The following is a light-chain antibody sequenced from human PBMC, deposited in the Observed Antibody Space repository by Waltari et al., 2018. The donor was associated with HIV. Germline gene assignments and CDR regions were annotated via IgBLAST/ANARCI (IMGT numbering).Light chain of an antibody. J-gene: IGLJ2*01. CDR1: NSDIGGYNY. CDR2: EVT. CDR3: SSYADRNGFYVV. Sequence: QSALTPPPSASGSPGQPVPIPCTGTNSDIGGYNYVPWYQQHPGKAPKLVISEVTKRPSGVPDRFSGSKSGTTASLTVSGLQAEDEADYYCSSYADRNGFYVVFGGGTRLTVL. V-gene: IGLV2-8*01.